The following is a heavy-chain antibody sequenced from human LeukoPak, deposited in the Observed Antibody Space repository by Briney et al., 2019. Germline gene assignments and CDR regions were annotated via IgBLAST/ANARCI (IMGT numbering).Heavy chain of an antibody. D-gene: IGHD3-16*01. CDR1: GFTFSSYS. CDR2: ISSSSSYI. J-gene: IGHJ4*02. Sequence: PGGSLRLSCAASGFTFSSYSMNWVRQAPGKGLEWVSSISSSSSYIYYADSVKGRFTLSRDESRNTVYLQMNNLRVEDTAVYFCAKASWVSSADAVLWGQGTLVTVSS. V-gene: IGHV3-21*04. CDR3: AKASWVSSADAVL.